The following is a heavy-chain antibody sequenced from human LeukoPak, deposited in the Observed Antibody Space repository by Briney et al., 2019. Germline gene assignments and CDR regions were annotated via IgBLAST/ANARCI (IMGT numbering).Heavy chain of an antibody. CDR3: AKDQVWLLWFGELSVDNWFDP. J-gene: IGHJ5*02. V-gene: IGHV3-7*03. Sequence: GGSLRLSCAASGFTFSSYWMSWVRQAPGKGLEWVANIRQDGSEKYYVDSVKGRFTISRDNAKNSLYLQMNSLRAEDTAVYYCAKDQVWLLWFGELSVDNWFDPWGQGTLVTVSS. CDR1: GFTFSSYW. D-gene: IGHD3-10*01. CDR2: IRQDGSEK.